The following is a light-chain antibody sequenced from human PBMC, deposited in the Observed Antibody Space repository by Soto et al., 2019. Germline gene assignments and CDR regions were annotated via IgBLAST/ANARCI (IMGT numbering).Light chain of an antibody. V-gene: IGKV3-20*01. CDR2: GAS. J-gene: IGKJ2*01. CDR1: QTVSSSY. CDR3: QQYSSSPF. Sequence: EIVLTQSPGTLSLSPGERATLSCRASQTVSSSYLAWYQQKPGQPPRLLIYGASSRFTGIPDRFSGSGSGTDFTLTISRLEPEDSAVYYCQQYSSSPFFGQGTKLEIK.